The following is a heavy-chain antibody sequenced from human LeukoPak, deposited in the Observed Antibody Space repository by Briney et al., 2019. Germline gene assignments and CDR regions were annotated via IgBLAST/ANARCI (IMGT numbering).Heavy chain of an antibody. CDR3: ARLSTGRFDY. CDR2: IYYSGST. J-gene: IGHJ4*02. V-gene: IGHV4-39*01. Sequence: PXXXXXEWIGSIYYSGSTYYNPSLKSRVTISVDTSKNQFSLKLSSVTAADTAVYYCARLSTGRFDYWGQGTLVTVSS.